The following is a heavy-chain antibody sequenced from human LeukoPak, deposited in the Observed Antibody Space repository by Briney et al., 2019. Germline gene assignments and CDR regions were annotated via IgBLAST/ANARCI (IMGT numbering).Heavy chain of an antibody. CDR3: ATLGARAY. J-gene: IGHJ4*02. D-gene: IGHD1-26*01. Sequence: GGSLRLSCAAPEFTFSNYWMHWVRQAPGKGLVWVSRINTAGSSTSYADSVKGRFTISRDNAKNTLYLQMNSLRAEDTAVYYCATLGARAYWGQGTLVTVSS. CDR2: INTAGSST. V-gene: IGHV3-74*01. CDR1: EFTFSNYW.